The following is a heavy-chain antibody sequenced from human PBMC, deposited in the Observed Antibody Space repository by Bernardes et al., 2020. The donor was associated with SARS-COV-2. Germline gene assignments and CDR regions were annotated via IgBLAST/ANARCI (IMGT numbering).Heavy chain of an antibody. Sequence: ASVKVSCKASGYTFTSYGISWVRQAPGQGLEWMGWISAYNGNTTYAQKLQGRVTMTTDTSTSTAYMELRSLRSDDTAVYYCARDGTVRGYYYYGMDVWGQGTTVTVSS. V-gene: IGHV1-18*01. CDR1: GYTFTSYG. J-gene: IGHJ6*02. CDR3: ARDGTVRGYYYYGMDV. D-gene: IGHD1-1*01. CDR2: ISAYNGNT.